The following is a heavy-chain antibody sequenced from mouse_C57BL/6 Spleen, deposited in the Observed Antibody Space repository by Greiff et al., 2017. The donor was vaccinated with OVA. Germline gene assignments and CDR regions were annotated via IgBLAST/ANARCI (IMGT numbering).Heavy chain of an antibody. J-gene: IGHJ4*01. Sequence: VQLQESGAELVRPGTSVKVSCKASGYAFTNYLIEWVKQRPGQGLEWIGEINPGSGGTNYNEKFKGKATLTADKSSSTAYMQLSSLTSEDSAVYVCARDYGSSYAMDYWGQGTSVTVSS. V-gene: IGHV1-54*01. CDR1: GYAFTNYL. CDR3: ARDYGSSYAMDY. D-gene: IGHD1-1*01. CDR2: INPGSGGT.